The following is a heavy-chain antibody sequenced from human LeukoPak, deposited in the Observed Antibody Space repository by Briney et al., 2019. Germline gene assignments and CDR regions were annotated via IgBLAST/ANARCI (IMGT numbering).Heavy chain of an antibody. V-gene: IGHV3-11*04. J-gene: IGHJ5*02. Sequence: GGSLRLSCAASGFTFSDYYMSWIRQAPGKGLEWVSYISSSGSTIYYADSVKGRFTISRDNAKNSLYLQMNSLRAEGTAVYYCARDSNYDFWSGPQYGKPHNWFDPWSQGTLVTVSS. CDR2: ISSSGSTI. CDR3: ARDSNYDFWSGPQYGKPHNWFDP. CDR1: GFTFSDYY. D-gene: IGHD3-3*01.